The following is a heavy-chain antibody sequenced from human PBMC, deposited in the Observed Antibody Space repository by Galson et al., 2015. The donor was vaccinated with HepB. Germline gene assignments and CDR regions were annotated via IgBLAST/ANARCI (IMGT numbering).Heavy chain of an antibody. D-gene: IGHD1-26*01. V-gene: IGHV2-70*11. J-gene: IGHJ3*02. CDR1: GFSLSTSGMC. CDR2: IDWDDDK. CDR3: ARMTWGSFSGSQGVFDI. Sequence: PALVKPTQTLTLTCTFSGFSLSTSGMCVSWIRQPPGKALEWLARIDWDDDKYYSTSLKTRLTISKDTSKNQVVLTMTNMDPVDTATYYCARMTWGSFSGSQGVFDIWGQGTMVTVSS.